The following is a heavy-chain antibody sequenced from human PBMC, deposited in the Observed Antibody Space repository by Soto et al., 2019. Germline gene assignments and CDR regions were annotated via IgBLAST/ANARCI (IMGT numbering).Heavy chain of an antibody. D-gene: IGHD3-10*01. Sequence: QVQLVQSGAEVKKPGSSVRVSCKASGGTFSSNAISWVRQAPGQGLEWMGGILPLFGTGKYAQKFLGRVTVSADESTNTAYMELRDLRSDDTAVYYCARWSEEIRGFFDSWGQGTLVTVSS. V-gene: IGHV1-69*01. CDR1: GGTFSSNA. J-gene: IGHJ4*02. CDR2: ILPLFGTG. CDR3: ARWSEEIRGFFDS.